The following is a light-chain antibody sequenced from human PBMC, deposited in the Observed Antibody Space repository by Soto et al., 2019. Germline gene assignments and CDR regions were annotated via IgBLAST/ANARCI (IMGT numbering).Light chain of an antibody. CDR1: RRHSNYV. CDR3: QTWDTGIQV. CDR2: VNSDGSH. J-gene: IGLJ2*01. Sequence: QTVVTQAPSASASLGASVKLTCTLSRRHSNYVITWHQQQPEKGPRYLMKVNSDGSHNKGDGIPVRFSGSSSGAERYLTISSLQSEDEADYYCQTWDTGIQVFGGGTKVTVL. V-gene: IGLV4-69*01.